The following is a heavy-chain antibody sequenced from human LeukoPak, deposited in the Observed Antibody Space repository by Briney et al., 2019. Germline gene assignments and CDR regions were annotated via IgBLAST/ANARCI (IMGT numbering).Heavy chain of an antibody. D-gene: IGHD3-10*01. V-gene: IGHV1-2*02. Sequence: GASVQVSCKASGYTFTDYYMHWVRQAPGQGLEWMGRINPNSGGTNFAQKFQGRVTMTRDTAISTAYMELSRLKSDDTAVYYCARDLWYGSGSLGYWGQGTLVTVSS. J-gene: IGHJ4*02. CDR3: ARDLWYGSGSLGY. CDR2: INPNSGGT. CDR1: GYTFTDYY.